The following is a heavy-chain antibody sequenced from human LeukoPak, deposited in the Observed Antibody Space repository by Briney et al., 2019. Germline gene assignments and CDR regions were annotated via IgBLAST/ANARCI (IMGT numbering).Heavy chain of an antibody. Sequence: GGSLRLSCAASGFPFSHYSMNWVRQAPGKGLEWVSAVSSDGINTYYTDSLKGRFTISRDNSKNTVFLQMHSLTAEDTAVYYCAKPFGFLEWLYGGYFDSWGQGTLVTVSS. D-gene: IGHD3-3*01. CDR2: VSSDGINT. V-gene: IGHV3-23*01. J-gene: IGHJ4*02. CDR3: AKPFGFLEWLYGGYFDS. CDR1: GFPFSHYS.